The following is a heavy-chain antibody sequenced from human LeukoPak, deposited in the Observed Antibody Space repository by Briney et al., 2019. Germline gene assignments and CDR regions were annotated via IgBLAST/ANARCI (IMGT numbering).Heavy chain of an antibody. J-gene: IGHJ4*02. D-gene: IGHD3-22*01. CDR2: IYYSGST. CDR3: ARATRYYYDRSGYPYYFDY. Sequence: KPSETLSLTCTVSGGSISSYYWSWIRQPPGKGLEWIGYIYYSGSTNYNPSLKSRVTISVDTSKNQFSLKLSSVTAADTAVYYCARATRYYYDRSGYPYYFDYWGQGTLVTVSS. V-gene: IGHV4-59*01. CDR1: GGSISSYY.